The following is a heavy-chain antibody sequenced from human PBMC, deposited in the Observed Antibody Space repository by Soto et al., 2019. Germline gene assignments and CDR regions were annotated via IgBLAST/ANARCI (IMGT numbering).Heavy chain of an antibody. CDR2: IYYSGST. D-gene: IGHD2-2*01. CDR1: GDSISSGGYY. V-gene: IGHV4-31*03. Sequence: SETLSLTCTVSGDSISSGGYYWSWIRQHPGKGLEWIGYIYYSGSTYYNPSLKSRVTISVDTSKNQFSLKLSSVTAADTAVYYCARLIRDIVVVPAAINYYYYMDVWGKGTTVTVSS. J-gene: IGHJ6*03. CDR3: ARLIRDIVVVPAAINYYYYMDV.